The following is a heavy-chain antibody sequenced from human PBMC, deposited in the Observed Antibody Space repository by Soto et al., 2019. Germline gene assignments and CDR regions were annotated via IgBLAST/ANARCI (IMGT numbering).Heavy chain of an antibody. CDR3: TRTLASAFDI. CDR1: GDSVSSNSAA. CDR2: TYYRSKWYN. V-gene: IGHV6-1*01. Sequence: QTLSLTCAISGDSVSSNSAAWNWIRQSPSRGLEWLGRTYYRSKWYNDYALSVKSRITVDPDTSKNQFSLQLDSVTPEDAAVYYCTRTLASAFDIWGQGTMVTVS. J-gene: IGHJ3*02.